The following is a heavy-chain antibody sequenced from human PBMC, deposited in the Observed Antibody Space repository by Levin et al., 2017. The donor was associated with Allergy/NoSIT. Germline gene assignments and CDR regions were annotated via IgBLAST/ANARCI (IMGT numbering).Heavy chain of an antibody. J-gene: IGHJ2*01. D-gene: IGHD2-2*01. V-gene: IGHV4-34*01. CDR1: GGSFSDYY. CDR3: ARGHCSSTSCYSWYFDL. CDR2: INHSGST. Sequence: GSLRLSCAVYGGSFSDYYWSWIRQSPGKGLEWIGEINHSGSTDYNPSLKSRVTMSLDTSKNQFSLKLSSVTAADTAVYFCARGHCSSTSCYSWYFDLWGRGTLVTVSS.